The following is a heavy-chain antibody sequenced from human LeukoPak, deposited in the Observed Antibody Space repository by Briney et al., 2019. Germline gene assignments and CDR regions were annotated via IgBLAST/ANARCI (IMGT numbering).Heavy chain of an antibody. D-gene: IGHD3-16*02. Sequence: SETLSLTCAVYGGSFSGYYWSWIRQPPGKGLEWIGEINHSGSTNYNPSLKSRVTISVDTSKNQFSLKLSSVTAADTAVYYCARGSLTCYDYVWGSYSYTFDYWGQGTLVTVSS. J-gene: IGHJ4*02. CDR2: INHSGST. CDR1: GGSFSGYY. V-gene: IGHV4-34*01. CDR3: ARGSLTCYDYVWGSYSYTFDY.